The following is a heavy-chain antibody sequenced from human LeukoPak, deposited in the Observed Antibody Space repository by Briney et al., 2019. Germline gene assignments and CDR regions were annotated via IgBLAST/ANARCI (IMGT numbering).Heavy chain of an antibody. CDR3: ARDRRGYDKPFDY. D-gene: IGHD5-12*01. J-gene: IGHJ4*02. Sequence: SEALSLTCTVSGGPIRSYYWSWMRQPPGKGLEWIGNIHYSESTNFNPSLKSRVTISVDTSKNQFSLKLSSVTAADTAVYYCARDRRGYDKPFDYWGQGTLVTVSS. CDR2: IHYSEST. CDR1: GGPIRSYY. V-gene: IGHV4-59*12.